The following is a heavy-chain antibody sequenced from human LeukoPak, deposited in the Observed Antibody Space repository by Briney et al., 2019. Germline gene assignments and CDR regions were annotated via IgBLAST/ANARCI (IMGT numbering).Heavy chain of an antibody. V-gene: IGHV1-24*01. CDR3: AADGGGLSSVVTPRSSPFDY. D-gene: IGHD4-23*01. CDR2: FDPADGET. CDR1: GYTLNELS. Sequence: PEASVTVSCKVSGYTLNELSMHWVRQAPGKGLEWMGGFDPADGETVYAHRFQGRLTMTEDTSTNTGYMELTSLRSEDTAVYYCAADGGGLSSVVTPRSSPFDYWGQGTLVTVSS. J-gene: IGHJ4*02.